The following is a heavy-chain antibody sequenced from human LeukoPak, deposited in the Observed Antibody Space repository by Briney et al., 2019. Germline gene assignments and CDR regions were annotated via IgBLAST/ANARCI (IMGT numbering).Heavy chain of an antibody. Sequence: SGGSLRLSCAASGLTVGSNYMSWVRQAPGKGLEWVSVVDTGGNTYYADSVKGRFTISRDNSKNTLYIQMSSLRAEDTAVYYCARVPDFWGQGTLVTVSS. CDR2: VDTGGNT. CDR1: GLTVGSNY. CDR3: ARVPDF. V-gene: IGHV3-66*02. D-gene: IGHD2/OR15-2a*01. J-gene: IGHJ4*02.